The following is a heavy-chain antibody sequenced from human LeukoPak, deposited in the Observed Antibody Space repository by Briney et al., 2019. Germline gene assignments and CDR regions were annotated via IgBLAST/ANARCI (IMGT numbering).Heavy chain of an antibody. Sequence: SGPALVKPTQTLTLTCTFSGFSLSTSGMRVSWIRQPPGKALEWLACIDWDDDKFYSTSLKTRLTISKDTSKNQVVLTMTNMDPVDTATYYCARIAVAGIEVDYWGQGTLVTVSS. V-gene: IGHV2-70*04. CDR2: IDWDDDK. J-gene: IGHJ4*02. CDR3: ARIAVAGIEVDY. D-gene: IGHD6-19*01. CDR1: GFSLSTSGMR.